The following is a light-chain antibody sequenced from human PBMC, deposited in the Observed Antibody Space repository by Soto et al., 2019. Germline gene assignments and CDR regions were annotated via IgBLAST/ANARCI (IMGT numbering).Light chain of an antibody. V-gene: IGLV3-1*01. CDR1: KLGNKY. CDR2: QDT. J-gene: IGLJ2*01. Sequence: SYELTQPPSVSVSPGQTASITCSGHKLGNKYACWYQQKPGQSPALLIYQDTKRPSGIPERFSGSNSGNTATLTISGTQAMDEADYYCQAWDSSTVVFGGGTKLTVL. CDR3: QAWDSSTVV.